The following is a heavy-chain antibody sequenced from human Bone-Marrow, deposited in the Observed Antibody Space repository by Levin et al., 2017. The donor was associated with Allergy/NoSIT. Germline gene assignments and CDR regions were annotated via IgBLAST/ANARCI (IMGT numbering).Heavy chain of an antibody. CDR1: GFTVSRNY. CDR2: IYSGGDT. D-gene: IGHD5-12*01. J-gene: IGHJ4*02. Sequence: SCAASGFTVSRNYMSWVRQAPGKGLEWVSLIYSGGDTQYADSVKGRFTISRDSSKNTLSLQMNSLRVDDTAVYYCARDKNTGYIDYWGQGTLVTVSS. V-gene: IGHV3-66*01. CDR3: ARDKNTGYIDY.